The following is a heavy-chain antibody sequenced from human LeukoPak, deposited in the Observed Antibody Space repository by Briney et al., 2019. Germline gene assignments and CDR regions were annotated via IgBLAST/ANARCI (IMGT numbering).Heavy chain of an antibody. V-gene: IGHV1-18*01. D-gene: IGHD1-26*01. CDR2: ISAYNGNT. Sequence: GASVKVSCKASGYTFTSYGISCVRQAPGQGLEWMGWISAYNGNTNYAQKLQGRVTMATDTSTSTAYMELRSLRSDDTAVHYCARDLSLWRVTNFDYWGQGTLVTVSS. CDR1: GYTFTSYG. CDR3: ARDLSLWRVTNFDY. J-gene: IGHJ4*02.